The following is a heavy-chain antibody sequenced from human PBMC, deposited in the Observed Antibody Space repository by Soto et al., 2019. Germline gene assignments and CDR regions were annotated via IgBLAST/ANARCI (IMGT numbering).Heavy chain of an antibody. D-gene: IGHD3-3*01. J-gene: IGHJ4*02. V-gene: IGHV3-21*01. CDR3: ASRLGRTYYDFWSGGEDY. CDR1: GFTFSSYS. CDR2: ISSSSSYI. Sequence: EVQLVESGGGLVKPGGSLRLSCAASGFTFSSYSMNWVRQAPGKGLEWVSSISSSSSYIYYADSVKGRFTISRDNAKNSLYLQMNSLRAEDTAVYYCASRLGRTYYDFWSGGEDYWGQGTLVTVSS.